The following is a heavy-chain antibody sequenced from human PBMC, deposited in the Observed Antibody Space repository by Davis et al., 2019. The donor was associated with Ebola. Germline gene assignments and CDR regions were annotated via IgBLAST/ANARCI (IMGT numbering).Heavy chain of an antibody. CDR2: IYYSGST. CDR1: GGSISSYY. Sequence: MPSETLSLTCTVSGGSISSYYWSWIRQPPGKGLEWIGYIYYSGSTNYNPSLKGRVTISVDTSKNQFSLELSSVTAADTAVYYCAKGGASGWYGFFQHWGLGTLVTVSS. D-gene: IGHD6-19*01. V-gene: IGHV4-59*01. J-gene: IGHJ1*01. CDR3: AKGGASGWYGFFQH.